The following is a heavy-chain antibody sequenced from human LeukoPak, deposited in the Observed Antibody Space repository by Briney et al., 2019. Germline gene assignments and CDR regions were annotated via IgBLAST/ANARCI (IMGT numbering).Heavy chain of an antibody. CDR3: ARYNQLRRKDAFDI. CDR2: ISSSSSYI. V-gene: IGHV3-21*01. CDR1: GFTFSSYS. J-gene: IGHJ3*02. D-gene: IGHD1-14*01. Sequence: GRSLRLACAASGFTFSSYSMESVRQAAGKGLGWVSSISSSSSYIYYADSVKGRFTISRDNAKNSLYLQMNSLRAEDTAVYYCARYNQLRRKDAFDIWGQGAMVTVSS.